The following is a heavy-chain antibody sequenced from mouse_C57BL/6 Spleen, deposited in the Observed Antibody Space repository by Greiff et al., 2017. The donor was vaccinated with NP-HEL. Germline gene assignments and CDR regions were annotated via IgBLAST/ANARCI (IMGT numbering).Heavy chain of an antibody. CDR1: GYTFTSYW. CDR2: INPSNGGT. J-gene: IGHJ2*01. D-gene: IGHD1-1*01. V-gene: IGHV1-53*01. CDR3: AGTATVVATVDY. Sequence: QVQLQQPGTELVKPGASVKLSCKASGYTFTSYWMHWVKQRPGQGLEWIGNINPSNGGTNYNEKFKSKATLTVDKSSSTAYMQLSSLTSEDSAVCYCAGTATVVATVDYWGQGTTLTVSS.